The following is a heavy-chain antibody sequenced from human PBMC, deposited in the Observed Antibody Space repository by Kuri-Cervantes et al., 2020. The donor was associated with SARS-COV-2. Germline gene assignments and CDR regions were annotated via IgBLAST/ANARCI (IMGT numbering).Heavy chain of an antibody. V-gene: IGHV4-61*02. CDR2: VYTSGST. Sequence: SEPLSLTFTVSDGSTVSGSYYWNWIRQPAGRGLEWIGRVYTSGSTNYNSSLKRRVAISLDTSTNQFSLRLTSVTAADTGFYYCARATGSYSNIFFEIWGLGTLVTVSS. CDR1: DGSTVSGSYY. D-gene: IGHD2-15*01. CDR3: ARATGSYSNIFFEI. J-gene: IGHJ4*02.